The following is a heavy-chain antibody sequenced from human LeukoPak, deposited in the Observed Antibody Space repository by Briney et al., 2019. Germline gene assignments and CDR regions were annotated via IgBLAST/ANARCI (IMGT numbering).Heavy chain of an antibody. V-gene: IGHV3-21*01. D-gene: IGHD2-21*01. CDR2: ISATSTFI. Sequence: GGSLRLSCAVSGFTVSNNYMNWVRQAPGKGLEWVSSISATSTFIEDADSVKGRFTISRDNAKNSVYLQMDSLKDEDTAVYYCATIPTGGLVRAGVIDVWGQGTTVTVSS. CDR3: ATIPTGGLVRAGVIDV. J-gene: IGHJ6*02. CDR1: GFTVSNNY.